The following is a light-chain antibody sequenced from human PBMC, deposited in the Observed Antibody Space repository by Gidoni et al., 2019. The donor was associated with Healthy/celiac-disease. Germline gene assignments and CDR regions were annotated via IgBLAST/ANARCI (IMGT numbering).Light chain of an antibody. CDR1: SSNIGSNY. CDR3: AAWDDSLSGPNWV. Sequence: GTPGQRVTISCSGSSSNIGSNYVYWYQQLPGTAPKLLIYRNNQRPSGVPDRFSGSKSGTSASLAISGLRSADEADYYCAAWDDSLSGPNWVFGGGTKLTVL. V-gene: IGLV1-47*01. J-gene: IGLJ3*02. CDR2: RNN.